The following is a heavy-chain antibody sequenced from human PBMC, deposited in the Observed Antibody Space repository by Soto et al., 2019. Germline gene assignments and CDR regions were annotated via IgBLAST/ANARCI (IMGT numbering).Heavy chain of an antibody. CDR1: GYTLNTYY. CDR3: ARGGGFSPYYYNLDV. CDR2: INPRGGGT. V-gene: IGHV1-46*02. Sequence: ASVKVSCKASGYTLNTYYMHWVRQAPGQGPEWMGIINPRGGGTTYAQNFQDRVTMTSDTSSSTVYMELSSLRSEDTSVYYCARGGGFSPYYYNLDVWGQGTTVTVSS. J-gene: IGHJ6*02. D-gene: IGHD2-15*01.